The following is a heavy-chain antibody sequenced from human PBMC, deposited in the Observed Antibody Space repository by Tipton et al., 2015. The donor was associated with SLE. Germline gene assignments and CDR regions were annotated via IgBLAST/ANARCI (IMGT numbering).Heavy chain of an antibody. J-gene: IGHJ2*01. CDR1: GYSISSDYY. CDR3: ARLDFADYEWYFDV. CDR2: VYHSGST. Sequence: TLSLTCTVSGYSISSDYYSGWIRQSPGKGLEWIGSVYHSGSTVYNPSLRSRVTLSIDTSKNQFSLRLSSVTAADSAVYYCARLDFADYEWYFDVWGRGTLITVSS. V-gene: IGHV4-38-2*02. D-gene: IGHD4-17*01.